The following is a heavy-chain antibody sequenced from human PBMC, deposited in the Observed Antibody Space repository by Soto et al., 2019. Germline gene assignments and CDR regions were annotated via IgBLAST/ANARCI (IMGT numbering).Heavy chain of an antibody. V-gene: IGHV1-69*02. J-gene: IGHJ4*02. CDR3: ARDDGLAYCGGDCYS. D-gene: IGHD2-21*02. CDR1: GGTFSSYT. Sequence: QVQLVQSGAEVKKPGSSVKVSCKASGGTFSSYTISWVRQAPGQGLEWMGRIIPILGIANYAQKFQGRVTIPADKSTSTAYMELSILRSEDTAVYYCARDDGLAYCGGDCYSWGQGTLVTVSS. CDR2: IIPILGIA.